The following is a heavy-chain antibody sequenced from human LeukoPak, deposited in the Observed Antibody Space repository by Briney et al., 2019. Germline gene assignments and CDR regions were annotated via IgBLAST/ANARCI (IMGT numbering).Heavy chain of an antibody. CDR1: GGSLSSSSYY. J-gene: IGHJ5*02. CDR3: AKNRRYCSSTSCPTTNWFDP. D-gene: IGHD2-2*01. V-gene: IGHV4-39*01. CDR2: IYYSGST. Sequence: PSETLSLTCTVSGGSLSSSSYYWGWIRQPPGKGLEWLGSIYYSGSTYYNPSLKSGVTISLDTSQNPFSLKLSSVTAADTAVYYCAKNRRYCSSTSCPTTNWFDPWGQGTLVTVSS.